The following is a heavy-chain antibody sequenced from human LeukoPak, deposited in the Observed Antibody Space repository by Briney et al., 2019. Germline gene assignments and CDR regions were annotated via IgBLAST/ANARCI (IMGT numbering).Heavy chain of an antibody. CDR1: GFTFSSYA. CDR3: AKDAGYSSGWYSDY. CDR2: ISGSGGST. D-gene: IGHD6-19*01. V-gene: IGHV3-23*01. Sequence: GGSLRLSCAASGFTFSSYAMGWVRQAPGKGLEWVSAISGSGGSTYYADSVKGRFTISRDNSKNTLYLQMNSLRAEDTAVYYCAKDAGYSSGWYSDYWGQGTLVTVSS. J-gene: IGHJ4*02.